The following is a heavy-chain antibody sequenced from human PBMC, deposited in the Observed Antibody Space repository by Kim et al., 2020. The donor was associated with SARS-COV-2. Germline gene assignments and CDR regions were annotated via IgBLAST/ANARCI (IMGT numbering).Heavy chain of an antibody. D-gene: IGHD3-9*01. CDR3: ARAGGYDILTGYRIGYYYYYGMDV. Sequence: GGSLRLSCAASGFTFSSYWMSWVRQAPGKGLEWVANIKQDGSEKYYVDSVKGRFTISRDNAKNSLYLQMNSLRAEDTAVYYCARAGGYDILTGYRIGYYYYYGMDVWGQGTTVTVSS. V-gene: IGHV3-7*01. CDR1: GFTFSSYW. CDR2: IKQDGSEK. J-gene: IGHJ6*02.